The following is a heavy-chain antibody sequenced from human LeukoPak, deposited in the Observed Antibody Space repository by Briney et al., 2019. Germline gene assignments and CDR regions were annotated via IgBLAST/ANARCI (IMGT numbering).Heavy chain of an antibody. Sequence: PGGSQRLSCAASGFTFSSYWMSWVRQAPGKGLEWVANIKQDGSEKYYVDSVKGRFTISRDNAKNSLYLQMNSLRAEDTAVYYCAKDSTYYYGSGYLNLRTDGYYFDYWGQGTLVTVSS. CDR1: GFTFSSYW. CDR3: AKDSTYYYGSGYLNLRTDGYYFDY. CDR2: IKQDGSEK. D-gene: IGHD3-10*01. J-gene: IGHJ4*02. V-gene: IGHV3-7*03.